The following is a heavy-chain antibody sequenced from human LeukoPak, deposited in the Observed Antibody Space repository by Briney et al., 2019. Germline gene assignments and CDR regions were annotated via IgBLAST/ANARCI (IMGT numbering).Heavy chain of an antibody. CDR2: IYSSGNT. V-gene: IGHV4-59*08. D-gene: IGHD4-17*01. J-gene: IGHJ3*01. Sequence: PSETLSLTCTVSGGSISEYYWSWIRQPPGKGLEWIGYIYSSGNTNYNPSLKSRVTISVDTSKNQFSLKLSSVTAADTAVYYCARHDRTVTTIGAFDVWGQGTMVIVSS. CDR3: ARHDRTVTTIGAFDV. CDR1: GGSISEYY.